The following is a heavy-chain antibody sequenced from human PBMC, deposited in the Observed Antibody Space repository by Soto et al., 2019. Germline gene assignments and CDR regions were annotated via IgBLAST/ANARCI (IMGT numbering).Heavy chain of an antibody. CDR1: VGSIKNYF. D-gene: IGHD3-3*01. CDR2: IDNSGST. V-gene: IGHV4-4*07. Sequence: SETLYLTCTVSVGSIKNYFCNWIRQHAGKGLEWIGRIDNSGSTNYNPSLKSRITMSADTSRNQFSLKLNSVTAADTAVYYCARGGQDFWSGPFDYWGQGALVTVSS. CDR3: ARGGQDFWSGPFDY. J-gene: IGHJ4*02.